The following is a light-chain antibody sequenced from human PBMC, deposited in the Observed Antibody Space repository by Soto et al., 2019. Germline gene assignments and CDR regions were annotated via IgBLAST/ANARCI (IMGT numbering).Light chain of an antibody. CDR2: KAS. V-gene: IGKV1-5*03. CDR3: QQYNSDPCT. Sequence: DIQMTQSPSTLSASVGDRVTITCRASQSISSWLAWYQQKPGKAPNLLIYKASYLESGVPSRFSGSGSGTEFTLTISSPQPDDFATYYCQQYNSDPCTFGQGPKLEIK. CDR1: QSISSW. J-gene: IGKJ2*02.